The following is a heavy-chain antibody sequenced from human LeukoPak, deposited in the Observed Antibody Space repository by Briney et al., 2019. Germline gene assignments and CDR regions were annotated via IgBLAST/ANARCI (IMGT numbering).Heavy chain of an antibody. J-gene: IGHJ4*02. V-gene: IGHV3-23*01. CDR1: GFTFSSYA. D-gene: IGHD3-22*01. Sequence: GGSLRLSCAASGFTFSSYAMSWVRQAPGKGLEWVSAISGSGGSTYYADSVRGRFTISRDNSKNTLYLQMNSLRAEDTAVYYCAKTYYDSSGYYFFDYWGQGTLVTVSS. CDR2: ISGSGGST. CDR3: AKTYYDSSGYYFFDY.